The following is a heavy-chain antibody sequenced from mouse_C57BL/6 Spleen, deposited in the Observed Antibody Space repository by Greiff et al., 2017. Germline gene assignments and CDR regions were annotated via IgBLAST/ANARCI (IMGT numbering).Heavy chain of an antibody. CDR1: GYAFSSSW. D-gene: IGHD3-1*01. J-gene: IGHJ2*01. CDR3: ARSGVFDY. CDR2: IYPGDGDT. Sequence: VQLQQSGPELVKPGASVKISCKASGYAFSSSWMNWVKQRPGKGLEWIGRIYPGDGDTNYNGKFKGKATLTADKSSSTAYMQLSSRTSEDSAVYFCARSGVFDYWGQGTTLTVSS. V-gene: IGHV1-82*01.